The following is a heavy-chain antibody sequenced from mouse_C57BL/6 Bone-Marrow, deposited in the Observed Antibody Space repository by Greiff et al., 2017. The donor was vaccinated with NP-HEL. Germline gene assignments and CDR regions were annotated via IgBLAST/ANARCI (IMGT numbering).Heavy chain of an antibody. D-gene: IGHD1-1*01. CDR1: GFNIKDDY. CDR3: TPINYYGSRAY. Sequence: EVQGVESGAELVRPGASVKLSCTASGFNIKDDYMHWVKQRPEQGLAWIGWIDPENGDTEYASKFQGKATITADTSSNTAYLQLSSLTSEDTAVYYCTPINYYGSRAYWGQGTLVTVSA. V-gene: IGHV14-4*01. CDR2: IDPENGDT. J-gene: IGHJ3*01.